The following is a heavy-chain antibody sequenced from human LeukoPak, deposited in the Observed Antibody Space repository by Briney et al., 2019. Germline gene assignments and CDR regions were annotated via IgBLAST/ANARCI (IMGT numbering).Heavy chain of an antibody. D-gene: IGHD1-26*01. V-gene: IGHV4-39*07. CDR1: GGSISSSSYY. CDR2: IYYSGST. CDR3: ARVRGSYRGWFDP. Sequence: SETLSLTCTVSGGSISSSSYYWGWIRQPPGKGLEWIGSIYYSGSTYYNPSLKSRVTISVDTSKNQFSLKLSSVTAADTAVYYCARVRGSYRGWFDPWGQGTLVTVSS. J-gene: IGHJ5*02.